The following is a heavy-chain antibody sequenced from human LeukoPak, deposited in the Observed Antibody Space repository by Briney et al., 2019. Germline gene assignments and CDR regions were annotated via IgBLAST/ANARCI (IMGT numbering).Heavy chain of an antibody. CDR1: GFTFSSYE. Sequence: GGSLRLSCAASGFTFSSYEMNWVRQAPGKGLAWVSYISSSGSTIYYAVSVKGRFTISRYNAKNSLYLQMNSLRAEDTAVYYWARAPPYCSGGSCYGGSDYWGQGTLVTVSS. CDR3: ARAPPYCSGGSCYGGSDY. CDR2: ISSSGSTI. J-gene: IGHJ4*02. D-gene: IGHD2-15*01. V-gene: IGHV3-48*03.